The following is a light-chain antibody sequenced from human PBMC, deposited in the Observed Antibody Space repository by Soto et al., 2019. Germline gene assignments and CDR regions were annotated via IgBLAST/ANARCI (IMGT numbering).Light chain of an antibody. CDR2: DAS. J-gene: IGKJ5*01. CDR3: QQRSNWPTIT. Sequence: EIVWTQSPATLSLSPGERASLSCRASQSVSSYLAWYQPKPCQAHRLIIYDASNRATGIPARFSGSGCGTDFTLTISSLEPQDFAVYYGQQRSNWPTITFGQGTRLEIK. V-gene: IGKV3-11*01. CDR1: QSVSSY.